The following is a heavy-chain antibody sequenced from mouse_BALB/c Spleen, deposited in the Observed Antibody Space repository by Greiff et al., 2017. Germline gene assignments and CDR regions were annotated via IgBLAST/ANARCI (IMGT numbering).Heavy chain of an antibody. D-gene: IGHD4-1*01. V-gene: IGHV1-9*01. J-gene: IGHJ2*01. CDR2: ILPGSGST. CDR3: ARRKLGRGPYFDY. CDR1: GYTFSSYW. Sequence: QVQLKQSGAELMKPGASVKISCKATGYTFSSYWIEWVKQRPVHGLEWIGEILPGSGSTNYNEKFKGKATFTADTSSNTAYMQLSSLTSEDSAVYYCARRKLGRGPYFDYWGQGTTLTVSS.